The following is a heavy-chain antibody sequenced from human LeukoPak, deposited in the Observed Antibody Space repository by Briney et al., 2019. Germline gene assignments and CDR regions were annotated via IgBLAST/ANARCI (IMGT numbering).Heavy chain of an antibody. CDR1: GFTFSSYA. CDR2: ISSSSSYI. V-gene: IGHV3-23*01. D-gene: IGHD5-24*01. CDR3: AKGGDGYTKNYFDY. J-gene: IGHJ4*02. Sequence: GSLRLSCAASGFTFSSYAMSWVRQAPGKGLEWVSSISSSSSYIYYADSVKGRFTISRDNSKNTLYLQMNSLRAEDTAVYYCAKGGDGYTKNYFDYWGQGTLVTVSS.